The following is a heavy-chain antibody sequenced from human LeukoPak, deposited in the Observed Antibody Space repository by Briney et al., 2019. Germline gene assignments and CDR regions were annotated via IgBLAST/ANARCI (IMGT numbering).Heavy chain of an antibody. V-gene: IGHV4-59*01. CDR3: ARGGYGDPEVNWFDP. CDR2: IYYSGST. Sequence: SETLSLTCTVSGGSISSYYWSWIRQPPGKGLEWIGYIYYSGSTNYNPSLKSRVTISVDTSKNQFSLKLSSVTAADTAVYYCARGGYGDPEVNWFDPWGQGTLVTVSS. D-gene: IGHD5-18*01. J-gene: IGHJ5*02. CDR1: GGSISSYY.